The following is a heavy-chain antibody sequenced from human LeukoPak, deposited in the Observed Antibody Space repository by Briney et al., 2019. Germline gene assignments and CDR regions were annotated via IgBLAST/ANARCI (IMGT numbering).Heavy chain of an antibody. CDR3: AKGHCTNGICWLD. CDR1: GFTASSTY. CDR2: IYSAGST. J-gene: IGHJ4*02. Sequence: QPGGSLRLSFAASGFTASSTYMSWVRQAPGKGLEWVSIIYSAGSTYYADSVKGRFTISRDNSKNTLYLQMNSLRAEDTAVYYCAKGHCTNGICWLDWGQGTLVTVSS. V-gene: IGHV3-53*01. D-gene: IGHD2-8*01.